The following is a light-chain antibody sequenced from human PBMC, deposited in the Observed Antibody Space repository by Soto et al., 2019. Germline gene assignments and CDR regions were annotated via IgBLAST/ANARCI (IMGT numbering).Light chain of an antibody. J-gene: IGLJ3*02. Sequence: QSVLTQPPSASGTPGQRATISCSGSSSNIGSNTVNWYQQLPGTAPKLLIYSNNQRPSGVPDRFSGSKSGTSASLAISGLQSEDEADYYCAAWDDSLNGLWVFGGGTKVTVL. CDR1: SSNIGSNT. CDR3: AAWDDSLNGLWV. CDR2: SNN. V-gene: IGLV1-44*01.